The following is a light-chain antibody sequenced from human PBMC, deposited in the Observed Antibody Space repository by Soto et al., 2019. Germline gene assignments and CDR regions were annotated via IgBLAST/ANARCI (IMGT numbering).Light chain of an antibody. CDR1: QSVSSN. CDR3: QQYKNWPAIT. CDR2: GAS. V-gene: IGKV3D-15*01. J-gene: IGKJ5*01. Sequence: EIVMTQSPATLSVSPGESATLSCRASQSVSSNLAWHQQKPGQAPRLLIYGASTRATGIPARFSGSGSGTEFTLTISSLQSEDFAVYYCQQYKNWPAITFGQGTRLEIK.